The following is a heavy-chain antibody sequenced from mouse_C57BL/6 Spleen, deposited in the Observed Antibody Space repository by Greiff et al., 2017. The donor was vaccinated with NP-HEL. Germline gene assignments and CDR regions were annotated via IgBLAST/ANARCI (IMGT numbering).Heavy chain of an antibody. Sequence: VKLQQPGAELVRPGSSVKLSCKASGYTFTSYWMDWVKQRPGQGLEWIGNIYPSDSETHYNQKFKDKATLTVDKSSSTAYMQLSSLTSEDSAVYYCARSLLRPGDYWGQGTTLTVSS. CDR3: ARSLLRPGDY. J-gene: IGHJ2*01. V-gene: IGHV1-61*01. CDR1: GYTFTSYW. D-gene: IGHD1-2*01. CDR2: IYPSDSET.